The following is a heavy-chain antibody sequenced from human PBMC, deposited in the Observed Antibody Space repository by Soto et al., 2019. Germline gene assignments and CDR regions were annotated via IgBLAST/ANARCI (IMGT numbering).Heavy chain of an antibody. V-gene: IGHV1-3*01. D-gene: IGHD4-4*01. Sequence: ASVKVSCKASGYTFTSYAMHWVRQAPGQRLEWMGWINAGNGNTKYSQKFQGRVTITRDTSASTAYMELSSLRSEDTAVYYCEGESDSAEFDYWGQGTLVTVSS. CDR1: GYTFTSYA. J-gene: IGHJ4*02. CDR3: EGESDSAEFDY. CDR2: INAGNGNT.